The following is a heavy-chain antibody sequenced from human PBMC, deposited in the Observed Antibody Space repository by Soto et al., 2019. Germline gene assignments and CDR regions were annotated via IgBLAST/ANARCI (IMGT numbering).Heavy chain of an antibody. Sequence: QITLKESGPTLVKPTQTLTLTCTFSGFSLSSTRVAVGWIRQPPGKALEWLALIYLDDDKRYSPFLKSRLTITKDTSKTQVVLTMTNMDPVDTATYYCAHSVVAGLGYYFDYWGQGTLVTVSS. CDR3: AHSVVAGLGYYFDY. J-gene: IGHJ4*02. V-gene: IGHV2-5*02. CDR1: GFSLSSTRVA. D-gene: IGHD6-19*01. CDR2: IYLDDDK.